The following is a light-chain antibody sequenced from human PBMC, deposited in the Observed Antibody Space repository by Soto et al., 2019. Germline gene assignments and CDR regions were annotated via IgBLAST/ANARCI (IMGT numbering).Light chain of an antibody. CDR3: QQLNSFPLT. J-gene: IGKJ4*01. Sequence: IQLTQSPAFLSSSVGDRVTLTCRASRGVSSYVAWYKQRPGKPPKLLISAASTLQSGVPSRFRGSGSGTEFTLTISSLQPEDFETYYCQQLNSFPLTFGGGTKVDIK. CDR2: AAS. CDR1: RGVSSY. V-gene: IGKV1-9*01.